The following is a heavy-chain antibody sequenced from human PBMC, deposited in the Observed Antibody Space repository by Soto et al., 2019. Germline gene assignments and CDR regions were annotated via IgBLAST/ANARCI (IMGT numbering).Heavy chain of an antibody. J-gene: IGHJ5*02. D-gene: IGHD3-3*01. CDR3: ARDRTIFGVVTPFDP. CDR2: ISSSSSYI. V-gene: IGHV3-21*01. Sequence: GGSLRLSCAASGFTFSSYSMNWVRQAPGKGLEWVSSISSSSSYIYYADSVKGRFTISRDNAKNSLYLQMNSLRAEDTAVYYCARDRTIFGVVTPFDPWGQGTLVTVSS. CDR1: GFTFSSYS.